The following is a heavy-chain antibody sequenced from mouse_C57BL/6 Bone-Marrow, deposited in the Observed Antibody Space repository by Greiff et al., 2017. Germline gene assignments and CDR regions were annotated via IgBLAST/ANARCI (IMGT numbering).Heavy chain of an antibody. D-gene: IGHD2-3*01. CDR2: IDPENGDT. CDR1: GFNIKDDY. Sequence: VQLQQSGAELVRPGVSVKLSCTASGFNIKDDYMHWVKQRPEQGLEWIGWIDPENGDTEYASKFQGKATITADTSSNTAYLQLSSLTSEDTAVYYCTTHDGYSYYFDYWGQGTTLTVSS. CDR3: TTHDGYSYYFDY. V-gene: IGHV14-4*01. J-gene: IGHJ2*01.